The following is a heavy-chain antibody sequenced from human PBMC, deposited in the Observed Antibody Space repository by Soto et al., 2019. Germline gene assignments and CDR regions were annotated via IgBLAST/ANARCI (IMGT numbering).Heavy chain of an antibody. J-gene: IGHJ6*02. CDR2: INHSGST. CDR3: ARVHHYYHYYGMDV. CDR1: GGSFSGYY. Sequence: SDTLSLTCAVYGGSFSGYYWSWIRQPPGKGLEWIGEINHSGSTNYNPSLKSRVTISVDTSKNQFSLKLSSVTAADTAVYYCARVHHYYHYYGMDVWGQGTTVTVSS. V-gene: IGHV4-34*01.